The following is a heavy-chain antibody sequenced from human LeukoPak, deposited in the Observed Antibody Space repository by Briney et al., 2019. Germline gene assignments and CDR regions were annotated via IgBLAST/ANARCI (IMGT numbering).Heavy chain of an antibody. Sequence: GGSLRLSCAASGFTFDDYAMHWVRHAPGKGLEWVSGISWNSGSIGYADSVKGRFTISRDNAKNSLYLQMNSLRAEDTALYYCAKDLAGWEGPFDYWGQGTLATVSS. V-gene: IGHV3-9*01. CDR2: ISWNSGSI. CDR1: GFTFDDYA. CDR3: AKDLAGWEGPFDY. J-gene: IGHJ4*02. D-gene: IGHD1-26*01.